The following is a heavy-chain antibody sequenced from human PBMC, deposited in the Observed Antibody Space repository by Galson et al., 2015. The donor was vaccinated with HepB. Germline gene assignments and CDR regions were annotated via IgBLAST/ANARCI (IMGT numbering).Heavy chain of an antibody. V-gene: IGHV1-46*01. D-gene: IGHD4-17*01. CDR1: GYTFISYY. J-gene: IGHJ3*02. CDR3: ARAYGGYDAFDI. CDR2: INPSGGST. Sequence: SVKVSCKASGYTFISYYVHWVRQAPGQGLEWMAIINPSGGSTTYAQKFQGRVTMTRDTSTSTVYMELSSLRSEDTAMYYCARAYGGYDAFDIWGQGTMVTVSS.